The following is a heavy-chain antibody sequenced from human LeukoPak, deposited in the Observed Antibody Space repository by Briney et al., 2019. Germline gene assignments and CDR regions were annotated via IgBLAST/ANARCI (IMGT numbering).Heavy chain of an antibody. D-gene: IGHD3-9*01. J-gene: IGHJ4*02. CDR2: ISVSGGNT. CDR3: AKRRTNYDILTGDFGY. Sequence: PGGSLRLSCEASGFTFSSYGMSWVRQAPGKGLEWVSGISVSGGNTFYPDSVKGRFTISRDNSKNTLYLQMNSLTAEETAVYYCAKRRTNYDILTGDFGYWGQGTLVTVSS. V-gene: IGHV3-23*01. CDR1: GFTFSSYG.